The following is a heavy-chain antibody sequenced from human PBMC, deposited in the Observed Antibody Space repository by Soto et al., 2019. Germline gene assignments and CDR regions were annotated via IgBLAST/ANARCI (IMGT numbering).Heavy chain of an antibody. Sequence: PSETLSLTCTVSGGSINGYYWTWIRQPAGKGLEWIGRIYTSGTTSYNPSLKSRVTMSLDTSKNQFSLRLTSVTAADTAVYYCARDPVLSRAVADNWFDPWGQGTLVTVSS. D-gene: IGHD3-3*01. CDR1: GGSINGYY. CDR3: ARDPVLSRAVADNWFDP. J-gene: IGHJ5*02. V-gene: IGHV4-4*07. CDR2: IYTSGTT.